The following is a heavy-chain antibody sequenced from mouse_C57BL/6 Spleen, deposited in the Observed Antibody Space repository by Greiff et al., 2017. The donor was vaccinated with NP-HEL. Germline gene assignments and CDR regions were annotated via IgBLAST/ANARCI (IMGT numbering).Heavy chain of an antibody. CDR2: IYPGDGDT. CDR1: GYAFSSSW. J-gene: IGHJ3*01. V-gene: IGHV1-82*01. D-gene: IGHD2-4*01. Sequence: VKLMESGPELVKPGASVKISCKASGYAFSSSWMNWVKQRPGKGLEWIGRIYPGDGDTNYNGKFKGKATLTADKSSSTAYMQLSSLTSEDSAVYFCARDDYDPWFAYWGQGTLVTVSA. CDR3: ARDDYDPWFAY.